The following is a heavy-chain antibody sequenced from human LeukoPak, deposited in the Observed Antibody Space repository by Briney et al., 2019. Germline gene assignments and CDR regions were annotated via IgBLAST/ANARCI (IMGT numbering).Heavy chain of an antibody. J-gene: IGHJ4*02. V-gene: IGHV4-31*03. CDR1: DGSIRSGGYY. CDR3: ARNYYFDL. CDR2: IYYSGST. Sequence: PSQTLSLTCTVSDGSIRSGGYYWSWIRQHPGKGLEWIGYIYYSGSTYYNPSLKSRVTISGDTSKNQFSLRLSSVTAADTAVYYCARNYYFDLWGQGTLVTVSS.